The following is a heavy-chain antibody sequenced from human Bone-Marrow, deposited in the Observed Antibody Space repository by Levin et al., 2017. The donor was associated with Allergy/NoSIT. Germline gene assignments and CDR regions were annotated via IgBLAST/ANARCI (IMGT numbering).Heavy chain of an antibody. CDR3: ARGGTVVKGMDV. D-gene: IGHD4-23*01. J-gene: IGHJ6*02. Sequence: KISCKASGGTFSSYAISWVRQAPGQGLEWMGGIIPIFGTANYAQKFQGRVTITADKSTSTAYMELSSLRSEDTAVYYCARGGTVVKGMDVWGQGTTVTVSS. CDR1: GGTFSSYA. V-gene: IGHV1-69*06. CDR2: IIPIFGTA.